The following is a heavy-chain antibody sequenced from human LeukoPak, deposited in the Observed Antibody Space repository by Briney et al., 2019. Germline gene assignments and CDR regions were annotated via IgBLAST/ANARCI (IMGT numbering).Heavy chain of an antibody. J-gene: IGHJ4*02. CDR2: ISYDGSNK. CDR1: GFTFSSYG. CDR3: AGISGSYGYFDY. V-gene: IGHV3-30*03. Sequence: GGSLRLSCAASGFTFSSYGMHWVRQAPGKGLEWVAVISYDGSNKYYADSVKGRFTISRDNSKDTLYLQMNSLRAEDTAVYYCAGISGSYGYFDYWGQGTLVTVSS. D-gene: IGHD1-26*01.